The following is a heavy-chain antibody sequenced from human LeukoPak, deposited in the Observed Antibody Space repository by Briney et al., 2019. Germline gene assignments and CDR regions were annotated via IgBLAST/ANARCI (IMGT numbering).Heavy chain of an antibody. CDR1: GGSFSGYY. Sequence: PSETLSLTCAVDGGSFSGYYWSCIRHPPGRGLEWIGEINHSGSTNYNPSLKSQATISVDTSKNQFSLKLSSVNAADTAVYYCARGPYYYDKFDYWGQGTLVTVSS. J-gene: IGHJ4*02. CDR3: ARGPYYYDKFDY. CDR2: INHSGST. V-gene: IGHV4-34*01. D-gene: IGHD3-22*01.